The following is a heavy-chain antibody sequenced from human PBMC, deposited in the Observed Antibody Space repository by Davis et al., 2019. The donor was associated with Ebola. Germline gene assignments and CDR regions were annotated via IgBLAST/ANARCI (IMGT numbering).Heavy chain of an antibody. D-gene: IGHD4-17*01. Sequence: AASVKVSCKASGYTFTSYGISWVRQAPGQGLEWMGWISAYNGNTNYAQKLQGRVTMTTDTSTSTAYMELRSLRSDDTAVYYCARGTTVTTGYWYFDLWGRGTLVTVSS. V-gene: IGHV1-18*01. CDR2: ISAYNGNT. J-gene: IGHJ2*01. CDR1: GYTFTSYG. CDR3: ARGTTVTTGYWYFDL.